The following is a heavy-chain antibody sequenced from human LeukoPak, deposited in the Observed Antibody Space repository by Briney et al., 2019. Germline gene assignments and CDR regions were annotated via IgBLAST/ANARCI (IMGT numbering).Heavy chain of an antibody. CDR2: IWYDGSNQ. J-gene: IGHJ5*02. D-gene: IGHD1-14*01. CDR3: ARGAGMDAPFDP. Sequence: GGSLRLSCAASGFTFSSYGMHWVRQAPGKGLEWVAVIWYDGSNQYYADSVKGRFTISRDNSKNTLYLQMNSLRAEDTAVYYCARGAGMDAPFDPWGQGTLVTVSS. CDR1: GFTFSSYG. V-gene: IGHV3-33*01.